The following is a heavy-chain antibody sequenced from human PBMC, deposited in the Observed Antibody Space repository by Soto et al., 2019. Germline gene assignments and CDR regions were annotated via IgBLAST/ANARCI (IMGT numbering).Heavy chain of an antibody. D-gene: IGHD3-3*01. V-gene: IGHV3-49*03. Sequence: GGSLRLSCAASGFTFSDYYMSWIRQAPGKGLEWVGFIRSKSFGGTPEYAASVKGRFTISRDDSKSIAYLQMNSLKTEDTALYFCARQFFDYSSGYYLYYFDLWGQGALVTVSS. CDR1: GFTFSDYY. CDR3: ARQFFDYSSGYYLYYFDL. CDR2: IRSKSFGGTP. J-gene: IGHJ4*01.